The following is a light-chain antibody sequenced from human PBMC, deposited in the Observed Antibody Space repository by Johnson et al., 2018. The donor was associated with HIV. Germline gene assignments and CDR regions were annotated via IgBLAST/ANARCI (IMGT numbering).Light chain of an antibody. CDR1: SSNIGNNY. CDR2: DNN. CDR3: GTWDSSLSANV. V-gene: IGLV1-51*01. J-gene: IGLJ1*01. Sequence: QSVLTQPPSVSAAPGQKVTISCSGSSSNIGNNYVSWYQQLTGTAPKLLIYDNNKRPSGIPDRFSGSKSGTSATLGITGLQTGYEADYYCGTWDSSLSANVFGTGTKVTVL.